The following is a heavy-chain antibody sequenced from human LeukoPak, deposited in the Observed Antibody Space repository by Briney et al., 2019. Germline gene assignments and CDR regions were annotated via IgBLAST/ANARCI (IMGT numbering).Heavy chain of an antibody. CDR1: GFTFSSYS. CDR3: ARVPRGSGYYYDY. Sequence: PGGSLRLSCAASGFTFSSYSMNWVRQAPGKGLEWVSYISSSSSSIYYADSVKGQFTISRDNAKTSLYLQMNSLRAEDTAVYYCARVPRGSGYYYDYWGQGTLVTVSS. J-gene: IGHJ4*02. V-gene: IGHV3-48*01. CDR2: ISSSSSSI. D-gene: IGHD3-22*01.